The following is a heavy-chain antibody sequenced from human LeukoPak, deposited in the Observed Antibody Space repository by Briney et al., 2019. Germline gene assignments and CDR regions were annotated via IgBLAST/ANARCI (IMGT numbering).Heavy chain of an antibody. CDR3: ARVGEGDMVRGVSFDY. Sequence: NPSETLSLTCTVSGYSISSGYYWGWIRQPPGKGLEWIGSIYRSESTYYNPSLKSRVTISVDTSQNQFSLKVKSVTAADTAVYYCARVGEGDMVRGVSFDYWGQGTLVTVSS. CDR1: GYSISSGYY. J-gene: IGHJ4*02. D-gene: IGHD3-10*01. CDR2: IYRSEST. V-gene: IGHV4-38-2*02.